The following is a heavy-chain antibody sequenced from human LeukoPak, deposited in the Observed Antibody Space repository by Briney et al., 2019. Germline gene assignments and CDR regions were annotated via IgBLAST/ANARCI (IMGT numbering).Heavy chain of an antibody. Sequence: GGSLRLSCAASGFTFSGYWMSWVRQAPGKGLEWVANIKQDGSEKYYVDSVKGRFTISRDNAKSSLYLQMNSLRAEDTAVYYCARGHYQLSWGQGILVTVSS. CDR3: ARGHYQLS. D-gene: IGHD2-2*01. CDR2: IKQDGSEK. CDR1: GFTFSGYW. J-gene: IGHJ5*02. V-gene: IGHV3-7*01.